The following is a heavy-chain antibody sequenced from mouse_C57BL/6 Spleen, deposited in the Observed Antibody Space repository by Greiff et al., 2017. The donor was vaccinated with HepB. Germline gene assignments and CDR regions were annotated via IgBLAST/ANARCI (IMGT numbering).Heavy chain of an antibody. CDR1: GYAFTNYL. V-gene: IGHV1-54*01. Sequence: VQLQQSGAELVRPGTSVKVSCKASGYAFTNYLIEWVKQRPGQGLEWIGVINPGSGGTNYNEKFKGKATLTADKSSSTAYMQLSSLTSEDSAVYFCAREGLRGAMDYWGQGTSVTVSS. CDR3: AREGLRGAMDY. D-gene: IGHD2-2*01. J-gene: IGHJ4*01. CDR2: INPGSGGT.